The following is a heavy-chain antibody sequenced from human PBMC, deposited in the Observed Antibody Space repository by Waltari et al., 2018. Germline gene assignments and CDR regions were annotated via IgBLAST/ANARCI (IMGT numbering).Heavy chain of an antibody. CDR2: IYHSGST. J-gene: IGHJ4*02. D-gene: IGHD4-17*01. CDR1: GYSVRTAYF. Sequence: QVQLQESGPGLVKPSETLSPTCTVSGYSVRTAYFWGWIRQAPGKGLGWIGSIYHSGSTYYNPSLKSRVTISVDTSRNQFSLKVNSVTAADTSVYYCARGGTVTTPLDYWGQGTLVTVSS. V-gene: IGHV4-38-2*02. CDR3: ARGGTVTTPLDY.